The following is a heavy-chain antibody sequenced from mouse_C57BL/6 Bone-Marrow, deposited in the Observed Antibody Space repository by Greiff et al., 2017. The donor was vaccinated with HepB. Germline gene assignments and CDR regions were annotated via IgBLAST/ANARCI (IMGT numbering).Heavy chain of an antibody. CDR3: ARFERWLLPLFYY. Sequence: QVQLQQPGAELVKPGASVKLSCKASGYTFTSYWMHWVKQRPGQGLEWIGMIHPNSGSTNYNEKFKSKATLTVDKSSSTAYMQLSSLTSEDSAVYYCARFERWLLPLFYYWGQGTTLTVSS. D-gene: IGHD2-3*01. CDR1: GYTFTSYW. V-gene: IGHV1-64*01. CDR2: IHPNSGST. J-gene: IGHJ2*01.